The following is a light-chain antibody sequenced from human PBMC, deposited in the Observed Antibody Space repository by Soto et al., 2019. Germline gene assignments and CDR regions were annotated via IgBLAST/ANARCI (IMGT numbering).Light chain of an antibody. J-gene: IGLJ1*01. CDR3: CSYAGSYTSYV. CDR2: DVS. V-gene: IGLV2-11*01. CDR1: SSDVGGYNY. Sequence: QSVLTRPRSVSGSPGQSVTISCTGTSSDVGGYNYVSWYQQHPGKAPKLMIYDVSKRPSGVPDRFSGSKSGNTASLTISGLQAEDEADYYCCSYAGSYTSYVFGTGTKVTVL.